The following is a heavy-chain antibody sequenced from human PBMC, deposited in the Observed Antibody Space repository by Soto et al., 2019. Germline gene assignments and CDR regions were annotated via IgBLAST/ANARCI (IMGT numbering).Heavy chain of an antibody. CDR2: ISASGVTT. J-gene: IGHJ5*02. D-gene: IGHD2-15*01. V-gene: IGHV3-23*01. CDR3: AKAPGVAKWFDP. CDR1: GFTLSSYA. Sequence: GGSLRLSCAASGFTLSSYAMSWVRQAPGKGLEWVSGISASGVTTYYADSVKGRFTISRDTSKNTLYLQMNSLRAEDTAIYYCAKAPGVAKWFDPWGQGTLVTVSS.